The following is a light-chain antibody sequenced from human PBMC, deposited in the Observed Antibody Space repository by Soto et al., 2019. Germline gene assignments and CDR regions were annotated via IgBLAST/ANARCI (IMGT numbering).Light chain of an antibody. CDR2: DAS. CDR3: QQYNSWPPWT. V-gene: IGKV3-15*01. J-gene: IGKJ1*01. CDR1: QSISGN. Sequence: EIVMTQSPATLSVSPGERATLSCRASQSISGNLAWYQQKPGQGPRLLIYDASTRASGIPAGFSGSGSGTEFTLTISGLQSEDFAVYYCQQYNSWPPWTFGQGTKVEIK.